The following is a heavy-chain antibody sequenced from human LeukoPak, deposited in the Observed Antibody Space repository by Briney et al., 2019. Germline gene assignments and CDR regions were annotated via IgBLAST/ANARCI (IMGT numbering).Heavy chain of an antibody. Sequence: GGSLKLSCAASGFTFSGSAMHWVRQASGKGLEWVGRIRSKANSYATAYAASVKGRFTISRDDSKNTAYLQMNSLKTEDTAVYYCTRPKTAPYYYDSSGYHDWGQGTLVTVSS. D-gene: IGHD3-22*01. V-gene: IGHV3-73*01. CDR2: IRSKANSYAT. CDR1: GFTFSGSA. J-gene: IGHJ4*02. CDR3: TRPKTAPYYYDSSGYHD.